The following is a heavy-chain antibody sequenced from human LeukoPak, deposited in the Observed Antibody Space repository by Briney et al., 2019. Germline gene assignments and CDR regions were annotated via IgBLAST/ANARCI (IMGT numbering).Heavy chain of an antibody. D-gene: IGHD3-10*01. Sequence: GGSLRLSCAASGFTFSSYGMHWVRQAPGKGLEWVAVISYDGSNKYYADSVKGRFTISRDNSKNTLYLQMNSLRAEDTAVYYCAKETLGFGELLSPHFDYWGQGTLVTVSS. CDR2: ISYDGSNK. V-gene: IGHV3-30*18. CDR1: GFTFSSYG. J-gene: IGHJ4*02. CDR3: AKETLGFGELLSPHFDY.